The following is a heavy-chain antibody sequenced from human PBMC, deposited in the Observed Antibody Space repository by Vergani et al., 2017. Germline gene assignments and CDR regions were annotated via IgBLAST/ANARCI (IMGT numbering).Heavy chain of an antibody. CDR3: VRDVRVSRT. CDR1: GFTFSDYY. V-gene: IGHV3-11*06. J-gene: IGHJ3*01. CDR2: ISGSGGFT. Sequence: QVQLVESGGGLVKPGGSLRLSCAASGFTFSDYYMTWIRQAPGKGLEWVSGISGSGGFTYYADSVKGRFTISRDNAKNSLYLDMSSLRAEDTAVYYCVRDVRVSRTWGQGTLVAVSS.